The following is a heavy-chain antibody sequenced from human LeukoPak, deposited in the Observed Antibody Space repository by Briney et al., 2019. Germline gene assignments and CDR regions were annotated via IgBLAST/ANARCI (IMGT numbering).Heavy chain of an antibody. V-gene: IGHV4-59*01. J-gene: IGHJ4*02. CDR1: GGSISSYY. CDR2: IYYSGST. CDR3: ARGNYDILTGYSSPYFDY. D-gene: IGHD3-9*01. Sequence: SETLSLTCTVSGGSISSYYWSWIRQPPGKGLEWIGYIYYSGSTNYNPSPKSRVTISVDTSKNQFSLKLSSVTAADTAVYYCARGNYDILTGYSSPYFDYWGQGTLVTVSS.